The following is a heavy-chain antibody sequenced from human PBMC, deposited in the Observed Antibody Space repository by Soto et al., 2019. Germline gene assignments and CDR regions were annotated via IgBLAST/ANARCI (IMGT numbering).Heavy chain of an antibody. J-gene: IGHJ6*02. CDR3: AGGDYDFWSGYSRPYYYYGMDV. D-gene: IGHD3-3*01. CDR2: MNPNSGNT. CDR1: GYTFTSYD. V-gene: IGHV1-8*01. Sequence: ASVKVSCKASGYTFTSYDINWVRRATGQGLEWMGWMNPNSGNTGYAQKFQGRVTMTRNTSISTAYMELSSLRSEDTAVYYCAGGDYDFWSGYSRPYYYYGMDVWGQGTTVTVSS.